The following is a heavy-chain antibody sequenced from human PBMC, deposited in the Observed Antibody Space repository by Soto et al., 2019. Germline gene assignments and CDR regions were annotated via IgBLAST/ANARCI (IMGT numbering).Heavy chain of an antibody. Sequence: QVQLVESGGGVVQPARSLRLSCAASGFTFSSYGMHWVRQARGKGLEWVSVISSDGSDKYYADSVKCRFTMSTDNSKNALYAQLNRRRSEDTALSYCARDRLYGAGLIDVWGQGNTVTVSS. J-gene: IGHJ6*02. CDR3: ARDRLYGAGLIDV. CDR1: GFTFSSYG. D-gene: IGHD3-10*01. CDR2: ISSDGSDK. V-gene: IGHV3-30-3*01.